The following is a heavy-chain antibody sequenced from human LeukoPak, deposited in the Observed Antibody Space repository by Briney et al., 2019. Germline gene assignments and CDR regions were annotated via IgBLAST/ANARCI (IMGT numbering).Heavy chain of an antibody. CDR2: IIPIFGTA. D-gene: IGHD3-22*01. CDR1: GGTLINYA. Sequence: SVPVSCKACGGTLINYAMSWVGQAPGQGLEWMGGIIPIFGTANYAQKFQGTVTITADESTSTAYMALSSLRSEDTAVYYCARGIRDYYDSSGYYHYYWGQGTLVTVSS. J-gene: IGHJ4*02. V-gene: IGHV1-69*13. CDR3: ARGIRDYYDSSGYYHYY.